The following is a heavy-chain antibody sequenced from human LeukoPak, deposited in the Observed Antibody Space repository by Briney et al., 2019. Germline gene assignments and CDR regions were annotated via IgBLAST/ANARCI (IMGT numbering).Heavy chain of an antibody. D-gene: IGHD3-10*01. CDR2: INHSGST. Sequence: SETLSLTCAVYGGSFSGYYWSWIRQPPGKGLEWIGEINHSGSTNYNPSLKGRVTISVDTSKNQFSLKLSSVTAADTAVYYCARHRNLSGFDYWGQGTLVTVSS. CDR3: ARHRNLSGFDY. CDR1: GGSFSGYY. V-gene: IGHV4-34*01. J-gene: IGHJ4*02.